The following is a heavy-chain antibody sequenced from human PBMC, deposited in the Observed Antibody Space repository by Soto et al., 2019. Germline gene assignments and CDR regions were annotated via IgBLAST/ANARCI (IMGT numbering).Heavy chain of an antibody. Sequence: SETLSLTCTVSGDSISSYYWSWIRQPPGKGLEWIGYIYYSGSTNYNPSLKSRVTISIDTSKNQFSLKLSSVTAADTAVYYCARLVGYCASTSCDDYWGQGTLVTX. D-gene: IGHD2-2*01. V-gene: IGHV4-59*08. J-gene: IGHJ4*02. CDR3: ARLVGYCASTSCDDY. CDR1: GDSISSYY. CDR2: IYYSGST.